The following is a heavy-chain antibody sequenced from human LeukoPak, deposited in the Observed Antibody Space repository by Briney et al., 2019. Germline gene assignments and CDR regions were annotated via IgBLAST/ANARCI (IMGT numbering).Heavy chain of an antibody. CDR1: GFTFSDYY. Sequence: PGGSLRLSCAAAGFTFSDYYMSWIRQAPGKGLEWVSYISSSGSTIYYADSVKGRFTISRDNAKNSLYLQMNSLRAEDTAAYYCARASGRVVAYYFDYWGQGTLVTVSS. J-gene: IGHJ4*02. CDR3: ARASGRVVAYYFDY. CDR2: ISSSGSTI. D-gene: IGHD2-15*01. V-gene: IGHV3-11*04.